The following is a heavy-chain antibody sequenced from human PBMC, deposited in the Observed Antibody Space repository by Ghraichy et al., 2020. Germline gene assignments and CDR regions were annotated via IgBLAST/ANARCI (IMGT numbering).Heavy chain of an antibody. CDR1: GFTFSSHW. J-gene: IGHJ2*01. D-gene: IGHD1-20*01. Sequence: LSLTCAVSGFTFSSHWMSWVRQAPGKGLEWVANIKQDGSEKYYVDSVKGRFTISRDNAKNSLYLQMNSLRAEDTAVYYCARGYNWNYWYFDLWGRGTLVTVSS. V-gene: IGHV3-7*01. CDR3: ARGYNWNYWYFDL. CDR2: IKQDGSEK.